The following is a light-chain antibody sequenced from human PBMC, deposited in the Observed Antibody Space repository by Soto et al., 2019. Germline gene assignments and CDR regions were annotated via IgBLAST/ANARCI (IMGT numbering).Light chain of an antibody. Sequence: QSVLTQPPSASGTAGERVTISCSGSSSNIGANYVYWYQQLPGTTPKLLIYRNNQRPSGVPDRFSGSKSGTSASLAISGLRSEDEADYYCAAWDDSLSGVLFSGGTKVTVL. CDR3: AAWDDSLSGVL. CDR2: RNN. CDR1: SSNIGANY. J-gene: IGLJ2*01. V-gene: IGLV1-47*01.